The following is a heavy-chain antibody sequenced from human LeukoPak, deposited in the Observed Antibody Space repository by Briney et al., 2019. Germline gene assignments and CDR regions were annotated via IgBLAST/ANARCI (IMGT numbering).Heavy chain of an antibody. V-gene: IGHV3-30*18. Sequence: GRSLRLSCAASGFTFSSYGMHWVRQAPGKGLEWVAVISYDGSNKYYADSVKGRFTISRDNSKNTLYLQMNSLRAEDTAVYYCAKGVGDYYYYGMDVWGQGTTVTVSS. CDR2: ISYDGSNK. CDR1: GFTFSSYG. CDR3: AKGVGDYYYYGMDV. D-gene: IGHD3-10*01. J-gene: IGHJ6*02.